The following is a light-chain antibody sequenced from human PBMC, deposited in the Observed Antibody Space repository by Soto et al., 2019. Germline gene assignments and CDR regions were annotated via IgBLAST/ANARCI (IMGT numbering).Light chain of an antibody. J-gene: IGKJ4*01. CDR3: QQANSIPPELN. CDR1: QGISSW. CDR2: AAS. V-gene: IGKV1-12*01. Sequence: DLQMTQSPATLSASVGDRVTITCRASQGISSWLAWYQQKPGKAPKLLIYAASSLQSGVPSRFSGSGSGTDFTITISSLQPEDFATYYWQQANSIPPELNFGGVTKVEIK.